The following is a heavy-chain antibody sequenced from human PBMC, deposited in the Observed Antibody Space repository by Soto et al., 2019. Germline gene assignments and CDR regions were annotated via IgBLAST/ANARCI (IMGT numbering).Heavy chain of an antibody. J-gene: IGHJ6*02. V-gene: IGHV1-58*01. D-gene: IGHD3-3*01. CDR3: AAGYDFWSGYYLTSQNYYYGMDV. CDR1: GFTFTSSA. Sequence: SVKVSCKASGFTFTSSAVQWVRQARGQRLEWIGWIVVGSGNTNYAQKLQERVTITRDMSTSTAYMELSSLRSEDTAVYYCAAGYDFWSGYYLTSQNYYYGMDVWGQGTTVTVSS. CDR2: IVVGSGNT.